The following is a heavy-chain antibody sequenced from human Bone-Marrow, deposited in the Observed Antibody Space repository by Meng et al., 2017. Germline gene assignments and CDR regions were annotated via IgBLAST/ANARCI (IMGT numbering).Heavy chain of an antibody. CDR1: GFTFSSYA. J-gene: IGHJ4*02. CDR2: ISGSGGST. V-gene: IGHV3-23*04. Sequence: GQVGESGGGLVRPGGSLGLSCAASGFTFSSYAIGWVRQAPGKGLEWVSAISGSGGSTYYADSVKGRFTISRDNSKNTLYLQMNSLRAEDTAVYYCAKDGPFDYWGQGTLVTVSS. CDR3: AKDGPFDY.